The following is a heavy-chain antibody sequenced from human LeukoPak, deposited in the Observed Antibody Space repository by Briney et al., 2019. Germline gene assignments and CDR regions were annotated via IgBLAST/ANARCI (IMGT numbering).Heavy chain of an antibody. CDR2: IYYSGST. D-gene: IGHD3-10*01. J-gene: IGHJ4*02. CDR1: GGSISSYY. CDR3: ARGSRGELLWFGELTRYYFDY. V-gene: IGHV4-59*01. Sequence: SETLSLTCTVSGGSISSYYWSWLRQPPGKGLEWLGYIYYSGSTNYNPSLKSRVTISVDTSKNQFSLKLSSVTAADTAVYYCARGSRGELLWFGELTRYYFDYWGQGTLVTVSS.